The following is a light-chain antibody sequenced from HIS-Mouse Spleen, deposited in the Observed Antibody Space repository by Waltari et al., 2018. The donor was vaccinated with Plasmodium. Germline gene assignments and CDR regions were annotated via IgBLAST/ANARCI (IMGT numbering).Light chain of an antibody. CDR1: QSVSSN. V-gene: IGKV3-15*01. J-gene: IGKJ3*01. CDR2: GAS. CDR3: QQYNNWSFT. Sequence: EIVMTQSPATLSVTPGERATLSCRASQSVSSNLAWSQQKPGQAPRLLIYGASTRATGIPARFSGSGSWTEFTLTISSLQSEDFAVYYCQQYNNWSFTFGPGTKVDIK.